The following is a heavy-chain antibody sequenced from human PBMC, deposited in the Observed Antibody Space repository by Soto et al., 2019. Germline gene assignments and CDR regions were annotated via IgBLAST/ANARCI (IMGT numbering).Heavy chain of an antibody. Sequence: SETLSLTCTVSGDSVSSDSYYWSWIRQPPGKALEWIGYIYHDGTTSYNPSLQSRVTMSINTSKNQFSLKLSSVTAADTAIYYCAREGGVLRLSNWLDPWGQGTLVTAPQ. D-gene: IGHD3-3*01. V-gene: IGHV4-61*01. CDR2: IYHDGTT. CDR3: AREGGVLRLSNWLDP. CDR1: GDSVSSDSYY. J-gene: IGHJ5*02.